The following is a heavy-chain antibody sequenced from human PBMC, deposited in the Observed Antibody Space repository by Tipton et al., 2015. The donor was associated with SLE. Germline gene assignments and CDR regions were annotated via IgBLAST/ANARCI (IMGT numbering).Heavy chain of an antibody. CDR1: GGSISSHY. CDR3: ARPYGSGSFQLDY. J-gene: IGHJ4*02. CDR2: IHYSGST. V-gene: IGHV4-59*11. Sequence: TLSLTCTVSGGSISSHYWSWIRQPPGKGLEWIGYIHYSGSTNYNPSLKSRVTISVDTSKNQFSLKLSSVTAAGTAVYYCARPYGSGSFQLDYWGQGTLVTVSS. D-gene: IGHD3-10*01.